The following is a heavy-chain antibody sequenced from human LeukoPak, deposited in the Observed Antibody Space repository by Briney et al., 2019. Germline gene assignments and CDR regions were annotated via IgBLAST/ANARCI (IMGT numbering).Heavy chain of an antibody. CDR1: GGSISSYY. CDR3: ARATYYSDSTGYSYYNYYYMDV. J-gene: IGHJ6*03. CDR2: IYYSGST. D-gene: IGHD3-22*01. Sequence: SETLSHTCTVSGGSISSYYWNWIRQPPGKGLEWIGYIYYSGSTNYNPSLKSRVTISVDTSNKQVSLKLNSGTAADTAVYYCARATYYSDSTGYSYYNYYYMDVWGKGTTVTVSS. V-gene: IGHV4-59*01.